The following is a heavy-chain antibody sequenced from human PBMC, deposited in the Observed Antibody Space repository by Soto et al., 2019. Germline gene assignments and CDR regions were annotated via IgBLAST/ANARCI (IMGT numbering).Heavy chain of an antibody. Sequence: PGESLKISCKGSGYSFTSYGISWVRQDPGQGLEWMGWISAYNGNTNYAQKLQGRVTMTTDTSTSTAYMELRSLRSDDTAVYYCARDTVVVVPAGRGWFDPWGQGTLVTSPQ. D-gene: IGHD2-2*01. CDR2: ISAYNGNT. V-gene: IGHV1-18*01. CDR1: GYSFTSYG. CDR3: ARDTVVVVPAGRGWFDP. J-gene: IGHJ5*02.